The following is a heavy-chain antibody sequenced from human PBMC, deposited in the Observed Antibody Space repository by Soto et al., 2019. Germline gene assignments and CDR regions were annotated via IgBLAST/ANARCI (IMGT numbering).Heavy chain of an antibody. CDR1: GFTFDDYA. V-gene: IGHV3-9*01. Sequence: DVQLVESGGGLVQPGRSLRLSCAASGFTFDDYAMHWVRQAPGKGLEWVSGISWNSGSIGYADSVKGRFTISRGNAKNSLDLQMNSLRAEDTGLYYCAKDGSYDFWSGYADRWGQGSLVTVSS. CDR2: ISWNSGSI. CDR3: AKDGSYDFWSGYADR. D-gene: IGHD3-3*01. J-gene: IGHJ5*02.